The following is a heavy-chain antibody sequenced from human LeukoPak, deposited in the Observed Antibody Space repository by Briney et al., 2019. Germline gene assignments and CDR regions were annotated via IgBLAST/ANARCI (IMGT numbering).Heavy chain of an antibody. CDR1: GYRFTSYW. J-gene: IGHJ4*02. CDR3: GRRLASCGGDCYSFDY. CDR2: IAPSDSYT. V-gene: IGHV5-10-1*01. D-gene: IGHD2-21*02. Sequence: GESLKISCKGSGYRFTSYWIGWVLQMPGKGLEWMGRIAPSDSYTYYSPSFQGHVTISADKSINTAYLQWTSLRASDTAMYYCGRRLASCGGDCYSFDYWGQGTLVTVSS.